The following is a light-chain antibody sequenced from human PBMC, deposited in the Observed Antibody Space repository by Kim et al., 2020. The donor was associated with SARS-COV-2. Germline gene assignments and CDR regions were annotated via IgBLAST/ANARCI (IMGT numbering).Light chain of an antibody. Sequence: SPGERATLACRASQSVSSTLAWYQQKPGQAPRLLIYGASTRATGIPARFSGSGSGTEFTLTISSLQSEDFAVYYCQQYNNWLRRTFGQGTKVDIK. J-gene: IGKJ1*01. CDR3: QQYNNWLRRT. V-gene: IGKV3-15*01. CDR1: QSVSST. CDR2: GAS.